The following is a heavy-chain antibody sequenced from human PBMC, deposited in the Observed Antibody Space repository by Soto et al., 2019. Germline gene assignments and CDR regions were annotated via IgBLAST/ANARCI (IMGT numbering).Heavy chain of an antibody. Sequence: GGSLRLSCAASGFTFSSYSMNWVHQAPGKGLEWVSSISSSSSYIYYADSVKGRFTISRDNAKNSLYLQMNSLRAEDTAVYYCARDRGDYGDYVFDYWGQGTLVTVSS. CDR3: ARDRGDYGDYVFDY. D-gene: IGHD4-17*01. CDR1: GFTFSSYS. J-gene: IGHJ4*02. CDR2: ISSSSSYI. V-gene: IGHV3-21*01.